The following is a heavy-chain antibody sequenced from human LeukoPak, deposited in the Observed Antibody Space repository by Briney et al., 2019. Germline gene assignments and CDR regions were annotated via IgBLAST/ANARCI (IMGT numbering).Heavy chain of an antibody. CDR1: GFTFSNFG. V-gene: IGHV3-33*04. J-gene: IGHJ5*01. CDR3: AKDQGMSQLWNWFDS. CDR2: ISHDESTK. Sequence: GGSLTLSCAASGFTFSNFGLHWVRQAPGKGLEWVATISHDESTKNYADSVKGRFTISRDNSKNPLYLQTNSLRVDDTAVYYCAKDQGMSQLWNWFDSCGQGTLVTVSS. D-gene: IGHD1-1*01.